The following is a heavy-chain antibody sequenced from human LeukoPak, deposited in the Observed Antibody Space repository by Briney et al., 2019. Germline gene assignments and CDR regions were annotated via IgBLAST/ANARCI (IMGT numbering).Heavy chain of an antibody. CDR2: MYSGDST. D-gene: IGHD5-18*01. V-gene: IGHV3-53*01. J-gene: IGHJ5*02. CDR3: ARADGYSSWFVH. CDR1: GFTVRSNY. Sequence: GGSLRLSCAASGFTVRSNYMSWVRQAPGKGLERVSVMYSGDSTYYDDSVKGRFTISRDSSKNTLDLQMNSLRAEDTAVYYCARADGYSSWFVHWGQGTLVTVSS.